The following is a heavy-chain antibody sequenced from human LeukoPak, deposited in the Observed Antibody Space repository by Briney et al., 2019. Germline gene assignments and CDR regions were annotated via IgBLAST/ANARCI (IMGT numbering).Heavy chain of an antibody. CDR1: GYTFTTYH. CDR2: LNPSSGST. CDR3: ARDGEYYDSSGSYFDY. Sequence: ASVKVSCKASGYTFTTYHMHWVRQALGQGLEWMGILNPSSGSTSYAQRFQGRVTMTRDTSTSTFYMELRSLKSEDTAVYYCARDGEYYDSSGSYFDYWGQGTAVTVSS. J-gene: IGHJ4*02. V-gene: IGHV1-46*01. D-gene: IGHD3-22*01.